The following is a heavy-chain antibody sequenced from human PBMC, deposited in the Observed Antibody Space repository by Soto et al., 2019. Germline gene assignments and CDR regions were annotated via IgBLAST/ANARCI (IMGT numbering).Heavy chain of an antibody. CDR3: ARMYYYDSSGYHFDY. V-gene: IGHV1-69*06. CDR2: IIPIFGTA. CDR1: GGTFSSYA. Sequence: GASVKVSCKASGGTFSSYAISWVRQAPGQGLEWMGGIIPIFGTANYAQKFQGRVTITADKSTSTAYMELSSLRSEDTAVYYCARMYYYDSSGYHFDYWGQGTLVTVSS. D-gene: IGHD3-22*01. J-gene: IGHJ4*02.